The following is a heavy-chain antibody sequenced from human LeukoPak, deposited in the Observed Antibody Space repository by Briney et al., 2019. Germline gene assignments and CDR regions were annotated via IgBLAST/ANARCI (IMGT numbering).Heavy chain of an antibody. D-gene: IGHD6-19*01. Sequence: GGSLRLSCAASGFTFSSYAMHWVRQAPGKGLVWVAVISYDGSNKYYADSVKGRFTISRDNSKNTLYLQMNSLRAEDTAVYYCARDRAVAGLGNSCFDYWGQGTLVTVSS. V-gene: IGHV3-30-3*01. CDR3: ARDRAVAGLGNSCFDY. J-gene: IGHJ4*02. CDR2: ISYDGSNK. CDR1: GFTFSSYA.